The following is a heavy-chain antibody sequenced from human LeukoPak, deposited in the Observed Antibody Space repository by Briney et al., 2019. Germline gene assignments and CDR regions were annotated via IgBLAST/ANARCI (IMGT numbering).Heavy chain of an antibody. CDR1: GFTFSSYW. CDR3: ASQYCGSTSCYGFDAFDI. J-gene: IGHJ3*02. V-gene: IGHV3-74*01. Sequence: GGSLRLSCAGSGFTFSSYWMHWVRHAPGKGLVWVSRITNDGSTTSYADSVKGRFTTSRDNAKNTLYLQMNSLRAEDTAVYYCASQYCGSTSCYGFDAFDIWGQGTKVTVSS. D-gene: IGHD2-2*01. CDR2: ITNDGSTT.